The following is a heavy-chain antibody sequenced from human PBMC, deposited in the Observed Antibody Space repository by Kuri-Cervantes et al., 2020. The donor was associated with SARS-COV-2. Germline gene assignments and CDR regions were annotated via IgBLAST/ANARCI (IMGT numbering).Heavy chain of an antibody. D-gene: IGHD2-21*02. Sequence: GGSLRLSCAASGFTFSGSALHWVRQASGKGLEWLGRIRSKANSYVTAYAASVKGRFTISRDDSKNTAYLQMNSLKTEDTAVYYCTRQGDSDYYYGMDVWGQGTMVTVSS. V-gene: IGHV3-73*01. CDR3: TRQGDSDYYYGMDV. CDR1: GFTFSGSA. CDR2: IRSKANSYVT. J-gene: IGHJ6*02.